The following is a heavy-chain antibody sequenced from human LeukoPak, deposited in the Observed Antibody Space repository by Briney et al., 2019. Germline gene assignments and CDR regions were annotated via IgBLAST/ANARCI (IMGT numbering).Heavy chain of an antibody. J-gene: IGHJ5*02. CDR3: AREYCSGGSCYRANGNWFDP. V-gene: IGHV3-48*03. CDR1: GFTFSSYE. CDR2: ISSSGSTI. Sequence: TGGSLRLSCAASGFTFSSYEMNWVRQAPGKGLEWVSYISSSGSTIYYADSVKGRFTISRDNAKNSLYLQMNSLRAEDTAVYYCAREYCSGGSCYRANGNWFDPWGQGTLVTVSS. D-gene: IGHD2-15*01.